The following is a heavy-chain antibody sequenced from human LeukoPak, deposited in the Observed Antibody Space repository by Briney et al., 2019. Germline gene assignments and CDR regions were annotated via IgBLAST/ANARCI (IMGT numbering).Heavy chain of an antibody. Sequence: SETLSLTCTVSGDSISSSNYYWGWIRQPPGKGLEWIGSIYYSGSTNYNPSLKSRVTISVDTSKNQFSLKLSSVTAADTAVYYCARDRHLWFGEGGWFDPWGQGTLVTVSS. CDR2: IYYSGST. CDR1: GDSISSSNYY. V-gene: IGHV4-39*07. J-gene: IGHJ5*02. CDR3: ARDRHLWFGEGGWFDP. D-gene: IGHD3-10*01.